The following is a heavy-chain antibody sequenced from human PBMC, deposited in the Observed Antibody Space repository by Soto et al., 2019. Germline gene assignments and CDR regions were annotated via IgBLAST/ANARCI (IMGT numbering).Heavy chain of an antibody. D-gene: IGHD3-22*01. CDR1: GFTFSSYA. V-gene: IGHV3-23*01. Sequence: GGSLRLSCAASGFTFSSYAMSWVRQAPGKGLEWVSAISGSGGSTYYADSVKGRFTISRDNSKNTLYLQMNSLRAEDTAVYYCAKDPTPSYYYDSSGYYSRYFQHWGQGT. CDR3: AKDPTPSYYYDSSGYYSRYFQH. CDR2: ISGSGGST. J-gene: IGHJ1*01.